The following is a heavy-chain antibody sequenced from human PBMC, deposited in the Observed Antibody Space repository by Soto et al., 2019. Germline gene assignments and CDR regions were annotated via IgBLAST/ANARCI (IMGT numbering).Heavy chain of an antibody. CDR2: IYYSGST. Sequence: QVQLQESGPGLVKPSETLSLTCTVSGGSIGNYYWSWIRQPAGKGLEWVGYIYYSGSTTYNPSLKSRVTISVDTSKSQFSLKLSSVTAADTAVYYCARQAREGYSSVAYWGQGSLVTVSS. J-gene: IGHJ4*02. CDR3: ARQAREGYSSVAY. V-gene: IGHV4-59*08. D-gene: IGHD4-4*01. CDR1: GGSIGNYY.